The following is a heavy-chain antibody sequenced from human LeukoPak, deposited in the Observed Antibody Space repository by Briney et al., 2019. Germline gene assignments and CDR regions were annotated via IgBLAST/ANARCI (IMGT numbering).Heavy chain of an antibody. CDR1: GGTFSSYA. CDR3: ARDGARFYGGNSHYYYGMDV. V-gene: IGHV1-69*13. CDR2: IIPIFGTA. J-gene: IGHJ6*02. Sequence: GASVKVSCKASGGTFSSYAISWVRQAPGQGLEWMGGIIPIFGTANYAQKFQGRVTITADESTSTAYMELSSLRSEDTAVYYCARDGARFYGGNSHYYYGMDVWGQGTTVTVSS. D-gene: IGHD4-23*01.